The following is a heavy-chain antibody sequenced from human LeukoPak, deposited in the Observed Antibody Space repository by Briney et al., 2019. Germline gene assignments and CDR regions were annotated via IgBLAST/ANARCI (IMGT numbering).Heavy chain of an antibody. CDR2: ISAYNGNT. CDR3: ARDEGASYDFWSGYYGWFDP. D-gene: IGHD3-3*01. V-gene: IGHV1-18*04. CDR1: GYTFTGYY. J-gene: IGHJ5*02. Sequence: GASVKVSCKASGYTFTGYYMHWVRQAPGQGLEWMGWISAYNGNTNYAQKLQGRVTMTTDTSTSTAYMELRSLRSDDTAVYYCARDEGASYDFWSGYYGWFDPWGQGTLVTVSS.